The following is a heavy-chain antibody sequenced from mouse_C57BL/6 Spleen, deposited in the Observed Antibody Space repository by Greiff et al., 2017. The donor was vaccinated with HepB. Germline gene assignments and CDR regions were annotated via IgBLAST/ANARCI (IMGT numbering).Heavy chain of an antibody. CDR2: ILPSIGRT. CDR3: ARPAITTVVATRYFDV. CDR1: DSEVFPIAY. D-gene: IGHD1-1*01. V-gene: IGHV15-2*01. Sequence: QVQLQQSGSELRSPGSSVKLSCKDFDSEVFPIAYMSWVRQKPGHGFEWIGGILPSIGRTIYGEKFEDKATLDADTLSNTAYLELNSLTSEDSAIYYCARPAITTVVATRYFDVWGTGTTVTVSS. J-gene: IGHJ1*03.